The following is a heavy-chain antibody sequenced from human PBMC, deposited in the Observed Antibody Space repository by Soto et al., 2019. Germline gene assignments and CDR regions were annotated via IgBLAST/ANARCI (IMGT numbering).Heavy chain of an antibody. CDR3: TTGRYSSSWAHFDY. D-gene: IGHD6-13*01. Sequence: GGSLRLSCAASGFTFSNAWMNWVRQAPGKGLEWVGRIKSKTDGGTTDYAAPVKVRFTISRDDSKNTLYLQMNSLKTEDTAVYYCTTGRYSSSWAHFDYWGQGTLVTVSS. V-gene: IGHV3-15*07. J-gene: IGHJ4*02. CDR1: GFTFSNAW. CDR2: IKSKTDGGTT.